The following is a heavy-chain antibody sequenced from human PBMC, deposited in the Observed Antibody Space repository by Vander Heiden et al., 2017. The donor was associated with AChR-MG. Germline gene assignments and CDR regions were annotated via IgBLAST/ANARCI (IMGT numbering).Heavy chain of an antibody. D-gene: IGHD3-10*01. J-gene: IGHJ4*02. CDR1: GFPFSRYA. Sequence: QVQLVESGGGVVQPGRSLRLSCAASGFPFSRYAMHWGRQAPGKGLEWVAVISYDGSNKYYADSVKGRFTISRDNSKNTLYLQMNSLRAEDTAVYYCARGAMVRGVIINDYWGQGTLVTVSS. CDR2: ISYDGSNK. V-gene: IGHV3-30-3*01. CDR3: ARGAMVRGVIINDY.